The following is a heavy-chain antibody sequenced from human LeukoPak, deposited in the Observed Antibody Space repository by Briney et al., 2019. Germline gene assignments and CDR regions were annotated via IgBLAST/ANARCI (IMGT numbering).Heavy chain of an antibody. J-gene: IGHJ4*02. CDR3: ARDGGPRYYGSGSYYLFDY. V-gene: IGHV3-33*01. D-gene: IGHD3-10*01. CDR2: IWYDGTNK. CDR1: GFTFNRHG. Sequence: PGGSLRLSCAASGFTFNRHGMHWVRQAPGKGLEWVAVIWYDGTNKNYVDSVKGRFTISRDDSKNTLYLQMNSLRAEDTAIYYCARDGGPRYYGSGSYYLFDYWGRGTLVTVSA.